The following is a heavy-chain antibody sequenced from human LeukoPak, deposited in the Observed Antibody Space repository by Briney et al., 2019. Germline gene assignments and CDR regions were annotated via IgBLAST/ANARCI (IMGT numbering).Heavy chain of an antibody. CDR1: GFSFRVYS. V-gene: IGHV3-69-1*01. CDR3: ASYGGFTSATLVDLL. Sequence: GSLTLSCAASGFSFRVYSMNWVRQAPGKGLEGASSISSIIYTDYADSVRGRFPISRDHAKNSLFLKMNSLRAEDTVVYYCASYGGFTSATLVDLLWGQGTLVTVSS. CDR2: ISSIIYT. D-gene: IGHD4-23*01. J-gene: IGHJ4*02.